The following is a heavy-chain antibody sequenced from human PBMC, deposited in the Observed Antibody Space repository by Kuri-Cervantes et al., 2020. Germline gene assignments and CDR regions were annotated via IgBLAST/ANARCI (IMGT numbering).Heavy chain of an antibody. V-gene: IGHV4-39*07. J-gene: IGHJ5*02. CDR2: IYYSGST. CDR3: ARQAKFHDSRFYWFDP. Sequence: SETLSLTCTVSGGSISSYYWGWIRQPPGKGLEWIGSIYYSGSTYYNPSLKSRVPISVDTSKLQFSLKLSPVTAADTAVYYCARQAKFHDSRFYWFDPWGQGTLVTVSS. D-gene: IGHD3-3*01. CDR1: GGSISSYY.